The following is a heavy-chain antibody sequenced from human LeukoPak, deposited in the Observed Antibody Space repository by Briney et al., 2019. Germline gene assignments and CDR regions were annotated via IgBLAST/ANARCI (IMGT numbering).Heavy chain of an antibody. CDR1: GGSFSGYY. CDR3: ARAFYELTDAFDI. D-gene: IGHD5/OR15-5a*01. Sequence: SETLSLTCAVYGGSFSGYYWSWVRQPPGKGLEWIGEINHSGSTNYNPSLKSRVIISVDTSKNQFSLKLSSVTAADTAVYYCARAFYELTDAFDIWGQGTMVTVSS. CDR2: INHSGST. J-gene: IGHJ3*02. V-gene: IGHV4-34*01.